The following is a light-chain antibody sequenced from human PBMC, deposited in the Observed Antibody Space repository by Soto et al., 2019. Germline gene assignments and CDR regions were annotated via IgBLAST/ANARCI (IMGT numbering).Light chain of an antibody. V-gene: IGKV3-15*01. J-gene: IGKJ5*01. CDR3: QQRSNWGIT. CDR1: QSVSSN. Sequence: IVITQSPDNMSVSPGEKATRSCSASQSVSSNLAWYQQKPGQAPRLLIYGASTRATGIPARFSGSGSGTDFTLTISRLEPEDFAVYYCQQRSNWGITVGQGTRLEI. CDR2: GAS.